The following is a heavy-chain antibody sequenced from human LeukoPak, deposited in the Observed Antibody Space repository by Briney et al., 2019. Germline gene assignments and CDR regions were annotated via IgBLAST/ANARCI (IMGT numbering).Heavy chain of an antibody. V-gene: IGHV3-43D*03. CDR3: AKGGSSGRFYYHYMDV. CDR1: GFTLDDYA. J-gene: IGHJ6*03. CDR2: ISWDGGST. Sequence: GGSLTLSCAASGFTLDDYAMHWVRQAPGKGLEWVSLISWDGGSTYYADSVKGRFTISRDNSKNSLYLQMNSLRAEDTAVYYCAKGGSSGRFYYHYMDVWGKGTTVTVSS. D-gene: IGHD5-18*01.